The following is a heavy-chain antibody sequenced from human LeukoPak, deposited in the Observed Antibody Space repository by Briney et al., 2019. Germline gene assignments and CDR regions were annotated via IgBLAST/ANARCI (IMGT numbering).Heavy chain of an antibody. J-gene: IGHJ4*02. CDR3: ANARWYLDS. CDR1: GFTFSSYS. CDR2: ISDSGDGT. V-gene: IGHV3-23*01. D-gene: IGHD4-23*01. Sequence: GGSLRLSCAASGFTFSSYSMNWVRQAPGKGLEWVSGISDSGDGTYYADSVKGRFTISIDSSKNTLYLQMNSLRAEDTAVYYCANARWYLDSWGQGTLVTVSS.